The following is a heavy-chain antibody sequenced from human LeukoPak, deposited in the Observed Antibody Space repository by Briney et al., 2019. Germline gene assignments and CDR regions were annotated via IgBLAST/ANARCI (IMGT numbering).Heavy chain of an antibody. J-gene: IGHJ4*02. CDR3: ARSRVSVVVIIFDY. CDR2: INPNSGGT. Sequence: ASVRVSSTASGYTFTGDYMHWGRQAPGQGLEWRGWINPNSGGTNYAQKFQGRVTVTRDTSISTAYMELSRLRSDDTAVYYCARSRVSVVVIIFDYWGQGTLVTVSS. CDR1: GYTFTGDY. V-gene: IGHV1-2*02. D-gene: IGHD2-2*01.